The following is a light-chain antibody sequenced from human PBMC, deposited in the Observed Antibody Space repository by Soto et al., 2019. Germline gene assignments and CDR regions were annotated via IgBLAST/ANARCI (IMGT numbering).Light chain of an antibody. Sequence: ETVMTQSLVTLSVSPGERATLSCRASQSVTSNLAWYQQQPGQAPRLLIYDASTKATGVPARFSGSGSGTDFTLSISSLQSGDSAVYYCQQYNNWPWTFGPGTKVEIK. J-gene: IGKJ1*01. CDR3: QQYNNWPWT. V-gene: IGKV3-15*01. CDR1: QSVTSN. CDR2: DAS.